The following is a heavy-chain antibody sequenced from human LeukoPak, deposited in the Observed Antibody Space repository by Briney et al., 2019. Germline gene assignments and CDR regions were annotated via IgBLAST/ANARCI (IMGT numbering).Heavy chain of an antibody. Sequence: SETLSLTCTVSGGSISSYYWSWIRQPPGKGLEWIGYIYYSGSTNYNPSLKSRVTISADTSKNQFSLKLSSVTAADTAVYYCARGQASGGSSSWYSHFDYWGQGTLVTVSS. CDR2: IYYSGST. V-gene: IGHV4-59*12. J-gene: IGHJ4*02. CDR3: ARGQASGGSSSWYSHFDY. D-gene: IGHD6-13*01. CDR1: GGSISSYY.